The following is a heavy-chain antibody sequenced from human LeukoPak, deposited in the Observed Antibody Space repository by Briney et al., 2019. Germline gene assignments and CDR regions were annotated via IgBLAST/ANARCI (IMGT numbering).Heavy chain of an antibody. CDR2: VNSDGSST. V-gene: IGHV3-74*01. J-gene: IGHJ6*03. CDR1: GDTFSSYY. Sequence: PGGSLRLSCAVSGDTFSSYYMSWIRQAPGKGLVWVSRVNSDGSSTSHADSVKGRFTISRDNAKNTLYLQMNSLRAEDTALYYGARDGYTYGYNYYYYMDVWGKGTTVTVSS. CDR3: ARDGYTYGYNYYYYMDV. D-gene: IGHD5-18*01.